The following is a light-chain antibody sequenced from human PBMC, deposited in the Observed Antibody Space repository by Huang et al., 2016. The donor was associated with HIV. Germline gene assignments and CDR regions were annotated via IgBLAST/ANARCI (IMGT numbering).Light chain of an antibody. CDR2: GAS. CDR1: QTVTNN. V-gene: IGKV3-15*01. J-gene: IGKJ4*01. CDR3: HQYNNWPPA. Sequence: MTQSPAILSVSPGERASLSCRASQTVTNNLAWYQHKPGQAPRVLIYGASTRANGVPARFSGSGSGTDFTLTISSLQSEDFGMYYCHQYNNWPPAFGGGTRVEVK.